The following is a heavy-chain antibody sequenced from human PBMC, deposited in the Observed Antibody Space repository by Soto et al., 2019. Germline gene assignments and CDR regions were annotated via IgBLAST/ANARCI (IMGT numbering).Heavy chain of an antibody. CDR2: ISYDGSNK. Sequence: QVQLVESGGGVVQPGRSLRLSCAASGFTFSSYGMHWVRQAPGKGLEWVAVISYDGSNKYYADSVKGRFTISRDNSKNTLYLQMNSLRAEDTAVYYCAKDRKLVWFGELWDSYYFDYWGQGTLVTVSS. CDR3: AKDRKLVWFGELWDSYYFDY. J-gene: IGHJ4*02. V-gene: IGHV3-30*18. CDR1: GFTFSSYG. D-gene: IGHD3-10*01.